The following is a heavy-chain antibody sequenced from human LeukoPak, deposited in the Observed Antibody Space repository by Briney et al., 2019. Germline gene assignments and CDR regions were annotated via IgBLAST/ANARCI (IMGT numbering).Heavy chain of an antibody. Sequence: PGGSLRLSCAASGVTFDDYGMSWVRQAPGQGLEWVSGINWNGGSTGYADSVKGRFTISRDNAKNSLYLQMNSLRAEDTALYYCARSVAASRDYWGQGTLVTVSS. D-gene: IGHD2-15*01. CDR1: GVTFDDYG. CDR3: ARSVAASRDY. CDR2: INWNGGST. V-gene: IGHV3-20*04. J-gene: IGHJ4*02.